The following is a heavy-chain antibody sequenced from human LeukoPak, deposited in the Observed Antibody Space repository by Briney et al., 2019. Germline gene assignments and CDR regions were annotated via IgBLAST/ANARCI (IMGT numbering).Heavy chain of an antibody. CDR2: IYTSGST. V-gene: IGHV4-61*05. CDR3: ASIPNDSSGYYPIDY. D-gene: IGHD3-22*01. CDR1: GGSISSGSYY. J-gene: IGHJ4*02. Sequence: PSETLSLTCTVSGGSISSGSYYWGWIRQPPGTGLEWIGYIYTSGSTNYNPSLKSRVTISVDTSKNQFSLKLSSVTAADTAVYYCASIPNDSSGYYPIDYWGQGTLVTVSS.